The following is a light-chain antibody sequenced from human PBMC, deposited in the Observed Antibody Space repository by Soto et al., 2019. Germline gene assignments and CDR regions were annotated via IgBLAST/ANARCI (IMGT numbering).Light chain of an antibody. CDR2: GAS. CDR1: PSVSSSY. J-gene: IGKJ4*01. Sequence: EIVVAQSPSTLSLSTGERATLSCRASPSVSSSYLAWYQQKPGQAPRLLIYGASTRATGIPARFSGSGSGTEFSLTISSLEPEDFAVYYCQQRSNWPLTFGGGTKVDI. CDR3: QQRSNWPLT. V-gene: IGKV3D-20*02.